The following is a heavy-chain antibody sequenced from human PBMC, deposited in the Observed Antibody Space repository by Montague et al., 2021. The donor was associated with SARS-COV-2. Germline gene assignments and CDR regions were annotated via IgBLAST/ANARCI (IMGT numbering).Heavy chain of an antibody. Sequence: SETLSLTCTLSGGSFSTTRNYWNWIRQPPGKGLEWIGTIYYTETTCYNPAPISGTTYYSPSLKSRVTISVDTSRNQVFLNLRSVTATDTAVYYCSKGGGIGVSDSRGQGTLVTVSS. CDR2: IYYTETTCYNPAPISGTT. CDR3: SKGGGIGVSDS. V-gene: IGHV4-39*01. J-gene: IGHJ4*02. D-gene: IGHD6-19*01. CDR1: GGSFSTTRNY.